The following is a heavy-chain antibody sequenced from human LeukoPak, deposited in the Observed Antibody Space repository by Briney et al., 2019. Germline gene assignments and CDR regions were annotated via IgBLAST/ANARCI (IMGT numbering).Heavy chain of an antibody. Sequence: SQTLSLTCTVSGGSSSGGGYYWSSIRQHPGNGLGWIGYIYDSGSTYSNPSLKSRVTISVDTSKNQFSLKLSSVTAADTAVYYCARAESDPWLDPWGQGTLVTVSS. CDR3: ARAESDPWLDP. V-gene: IGHV4-31*03. CDR1: GGSSSGGGYY. J-gene: IGHJ5*02. CDR2: IYDSGST.